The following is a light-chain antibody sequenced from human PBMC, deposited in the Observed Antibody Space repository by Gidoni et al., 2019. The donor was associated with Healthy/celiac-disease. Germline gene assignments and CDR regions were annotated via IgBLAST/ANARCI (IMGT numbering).Light chain of an antibody. J-gene: IGKJ1*01. CDR3: QQYGSSRT. CDR2: GAS. Sequence: EIVLTQSPGTLSLSPGERATLSCRASQSVSSSYLAWYQQKPGQAPRLLIYGASIRATGIPDRFSGSGSGTDFTLTISRLEPEDFAVYYCQQYGSSRTFXXXTKVEIK. CDR1: QSVSSSY. V-gene: IGKV3-20*01.